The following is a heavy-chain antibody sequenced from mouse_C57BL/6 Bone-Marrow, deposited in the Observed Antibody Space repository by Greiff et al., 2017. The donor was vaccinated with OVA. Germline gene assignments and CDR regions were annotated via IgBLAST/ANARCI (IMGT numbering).Heavy chain of an antibody. CDR1: GFTFSSYA. Sequence: EVKLVESGGGLVKPGGSLKLSCAASGFTFSSYAMSWVRQTPEKRLEWVATISDGGSYTYYPDNVKGRFTISRDNAKNNLYLQMSHLKSEDTAMYYCASGAPYAYGGQGTLVTVSA. CDR3: ASGAPYAY. CDR2: ISDGGSYT. V-gene: IGHV5-4*03. J-gene: IGHJ3*01.